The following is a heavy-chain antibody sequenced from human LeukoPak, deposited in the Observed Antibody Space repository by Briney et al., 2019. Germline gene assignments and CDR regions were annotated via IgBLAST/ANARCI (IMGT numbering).Heavy chain of an antibody. D-gene: IGHD2-15*01. CDR1: GYSFTSYW. Sequence: GESLKISCKGSGYSFTSYWIGWVRQMPGKGLEWMGIIYPGDSDTSYSPSFQGQVTISADKSISTAYLQWSSLKASDTAMYYCARLECSGGSCYHPSFYWGQGTLVTVSS. CDR3: ARLECSGGSCYHPSFY. J-gene: IGHJ4*02. V-gene: IGHV5-51*01. CDR2: IYPGDSDT.